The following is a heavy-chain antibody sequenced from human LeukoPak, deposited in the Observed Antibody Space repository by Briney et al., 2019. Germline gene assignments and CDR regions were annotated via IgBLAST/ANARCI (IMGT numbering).Heavy chain of an antibody. V-gene: IGHV4-59*01. Sequence: SETLSLTCTVSSGSISSYYWSWIRQPPGKGLEWIGYIHYDGNTNYNPSLKSRVTISEDTSKNQFPLKLTSVTAADTAVYYCARACGSSWYFWFDPWGQGTLVTVSS. CDR2: IHYDGNT. CDR3: ARACGSSWYFWFDP. CDR1: SGSISSYY. D-gene: IGHD6-13*01. J-gene: IGHJ5*02.